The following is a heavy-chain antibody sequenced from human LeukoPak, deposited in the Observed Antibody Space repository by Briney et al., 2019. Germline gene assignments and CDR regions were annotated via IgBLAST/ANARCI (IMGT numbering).Heavy chain of an antibody. CDR3: ARHGSGWYTLYFDY. D-gene: IGHD6-19*01. Sequence: SETLSLTCSVSGYSFTSGHYWGWIRQPPGKGLEWIANIYHTGSAHYNPSLKSRVTISVDTSTNQFSLKLSSVTAADTAVYYCARHGSGWYTLYFDYWGQGTLVTVSS. CDR2: IYHTGSA. CDR1: GYSFTSGHY. J-gene: IGHJ4*02. V-gene: IGHV4-38-2*01.